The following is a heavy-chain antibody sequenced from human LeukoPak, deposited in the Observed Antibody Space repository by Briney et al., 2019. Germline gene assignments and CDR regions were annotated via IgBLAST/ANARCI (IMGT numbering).Heavy chain of an antibody. V-gene: IGHV3-23*01. J-gene: IGHJ4*02. CDR2: ISGSGGSK. Sequence: GGSPRLSCAASGFAFSKYAMSWVRQAPGKGLEWVSAISGSGGSKYYADSVKGRFTISRDNSKNTLYVQMNSLRAEDTATYYCAKGTTYYDILTGYGYPYYFDYWGQGTLVTVSS. CDR1: GFAFSKYA. D-gene: IGHD3-9*01. CDR3: AKGTTYYDILTGYGYPYYFDY.